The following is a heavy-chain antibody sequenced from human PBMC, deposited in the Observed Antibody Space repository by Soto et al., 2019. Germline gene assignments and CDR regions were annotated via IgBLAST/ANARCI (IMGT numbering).Heavy chain of an antibody. CDR1: GFTFSSYG. V-gene: IGHV3-30*18. CDR3: AKALGELSPESYDH. Sequence: QVQLVESGGGVVQPGRSLRLSCVASGFTFSSYGMHWVRQAPGKGLEWVAIISYDGSNQYYADSVKGRFTISRDNSKHTLFLQMNSLRPEDTAVYYCAKALGELSPESYDHWGQGILVTVSS. D-gene: IGHD3-16*02. J-gene: IGHJ4*02. CDR2: ISYDGSNQ.